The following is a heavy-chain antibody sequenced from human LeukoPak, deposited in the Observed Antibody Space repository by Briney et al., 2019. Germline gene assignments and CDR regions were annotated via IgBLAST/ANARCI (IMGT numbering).Heavy chain of an antibody. CDR2: IYSGGNT. J-gene: IGHJ4*02. V-gene: IGHV3-66*01. Sequence: GGSLRLSCAASGFTVSSNYMSWVRQAPGKGLEWVSVIYSGGNTYYADSVKGRFTISRDNSKNTLYLQMNSPRAEDTALYYCARTSVGAPSYYFDYWGQGTPVTVSS. CDR1: GFTVSSNY. D-gene: IGHD1-26*01. CDR3: ARTSVGAPSYYFDY.